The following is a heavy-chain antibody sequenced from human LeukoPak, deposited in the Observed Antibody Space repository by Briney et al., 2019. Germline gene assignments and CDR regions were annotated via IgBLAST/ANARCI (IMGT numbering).Heavy chain of an antibody. D-gene: IGHD3-22*01. CDR2: IYHSGST. J-gene: IGHJ4*02. Sequence: PSETLSLTCTVSGGSISSYYWSWIRQPPGKGLEWIGYIYHSGSTYYNPSLKSRVTISVDRSKNQFSLKLSSVTAADTAVYYCARVTLYDSSGYYYRYFDYWGQGTLVTVSS. CDR1: GGSISSYY. V-gene: IGHV4-59*12. CDR3: ARVTLYDSSGYYYRYFDY.